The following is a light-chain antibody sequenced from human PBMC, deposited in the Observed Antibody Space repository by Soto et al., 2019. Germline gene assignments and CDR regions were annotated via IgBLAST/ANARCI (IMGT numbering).Light chain of an antibody. V-gene: IGLV2-23*01. CDR3: CSYAGSGTYV. Sequence: QSALTQPASVSGSPGQSITISCTGTSSDVGNYNLVSWYQQHPDKAPKLMIYEDSKRPSGVSNRFSGSKSGSTASLTISGLQAEDEADYYCCSYAGSGTYVFGTGTKVTVL. CDR1: SSDVGNYNL. J-gene: IGLJ1*01. CDR2: EDS.